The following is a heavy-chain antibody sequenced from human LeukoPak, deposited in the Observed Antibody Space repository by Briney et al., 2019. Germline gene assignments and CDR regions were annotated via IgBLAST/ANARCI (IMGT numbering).Heavy chain of an antibody. CDR3: AKDGSYYGHDWFDP. Sequence: GRSLRLSCAASGFTFSSYGMHWVRQAPGKGLEWVAVIWYDGSNKYYADSVKGRFTISRDNSKSTLYLQMNSLRAEDTAVYYCAKDGSYYGHDWFDPWGQGTLVTVSS. CDR1: GFTFSSYG. D-gene: IGHD1-26*01. J-gene: IGHJ5*02. V-gene: IGHV3-33*06. CDR2: IWYDGSNK.